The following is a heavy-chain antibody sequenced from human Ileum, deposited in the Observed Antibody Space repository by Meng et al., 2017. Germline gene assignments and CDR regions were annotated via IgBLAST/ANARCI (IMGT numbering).Heavy chain of an antibody. CDR1: GGSFSSSNW. CDR2: IYHSGST. Sequence: QVELPQWGAGLLKPSETLSLTCAVYGGSFSSSNWWSWVRQPPGKGLEWIGEIYHSGSTNYNPSLKSRVTISVDKSKNQFSLKLSSVTAADTAVYYCASLRYNWNYSADYWGQGTLVTVSS. CDR3: ASLRYNWNYSADY. J-gene: IGHJ4*02. D-gene: IGHD1-7*01. V-gene: IGHV4-4*02.